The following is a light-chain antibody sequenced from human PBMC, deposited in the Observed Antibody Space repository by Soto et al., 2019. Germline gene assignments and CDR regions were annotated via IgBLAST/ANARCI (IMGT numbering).Light chain of an antibody. CDR2: GNN. J-gene: IGLJ2*01. Sequence: QSVLTQPPSVSGAPGQRVTISCTGSSSNIGAGYDVHWYQQLPETAPKLLIYGNNNRPSGVPDRFSGSQSGTSASLAITGLQAGDGADYYCDSHDSSLSGSYVVFGGGTKLTVL. V-gene: IGLV1-40*01. CDR3: DSHDSSLSGSYVV. CDR1: SSNIGAGYD.